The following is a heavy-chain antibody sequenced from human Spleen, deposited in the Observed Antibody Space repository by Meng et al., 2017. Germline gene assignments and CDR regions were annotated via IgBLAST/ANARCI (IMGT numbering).Heavy chain of an antibody. D-gene: IGHD1-26*01. CDR2: MIPNSGNT. V-gene: IGHV1-8*01. CDR1: GGTVRSNA. CDR3: ARLGAIDY. J-gene: IGHJ4*02. Sequence: QVQLVQSGAEVKRPGSSVKVSCKASGGTVRSNAISWVRQASGQGLEWMGWMIPNSGNTGYAQKFQGRVTMTRNTSISTAYMELSSLRSEDTAVYYCARLGAIDYWGQGTLVTVSS.